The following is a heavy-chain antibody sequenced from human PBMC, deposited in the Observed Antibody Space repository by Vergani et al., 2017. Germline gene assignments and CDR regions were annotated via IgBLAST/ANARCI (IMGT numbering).Heavy chain of an antibody. J-gene: IGHJ4*02. V-gene: IGHV1-69*01. CDR1: GGTFRSYA. CDR3: AGSVVGTYQLRYDY. Sequence: QVQLVQSGAEVKKPGSSVKVSCKASGGTFRSYAISGVRQAPGQGFEGMGGIIPIFGTANYAQKFQGRVTSTADESTSTAYMELSSLRSEDTAVYYFAGSVVGTYQLRYDYWGQGTLVTVSS. D-gene: IGHD2-2*02. CDR2: IIPIFGTA.